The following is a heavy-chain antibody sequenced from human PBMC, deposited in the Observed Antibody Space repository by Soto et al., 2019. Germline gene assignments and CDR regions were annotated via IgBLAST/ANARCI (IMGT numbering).Heavy chain of an antibody. J-gene: IGHJ4*02. Sequence: GGSLRLSCAASGFTFSSYSMNWVRQAPGKGLEWVSYISSSSSTIYYADSVKGRFTISRDNAKNSLYLQMNSLRDEDTAVYYCARGYSGYDYDVQIVGATDYWGQGTLVTVSS. CDR3: ARGYSGYDYDVQIVGATDY. D-gene: IGHD5-12*01. CDR1: GFTFSSYS. V-gene: IGHV3-48*02. CDR2: ISSSSSTI.